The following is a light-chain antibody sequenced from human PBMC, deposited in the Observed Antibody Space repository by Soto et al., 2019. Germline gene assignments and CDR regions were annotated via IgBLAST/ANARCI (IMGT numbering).Light chain of an antibody. Sequence: EIVLTQSPGTLSLSPGERATLSCRASQSVDNNYLAWCQQKPGQAPRLLIDDSSRRATGIPDTFSGSGAGTDFALTISRREPEDFAVDYGRQCARSPLTVGGRTKVEIK. CDR2: DSS. CDR3: RQCARSPLT. V-gene: IGKV3-20*01. J-gene: IGKJ4*02. CDR1: QSVDNNY.